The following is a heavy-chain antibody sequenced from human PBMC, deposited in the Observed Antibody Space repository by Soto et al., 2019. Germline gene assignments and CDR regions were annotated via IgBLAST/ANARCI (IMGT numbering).Heavy chain of an antibody. CDR1: GGSISRGGYY. CDR2: IYYSGST. V-gene: IGHV4-31*03. Sequence: SEKLSLPCTVSGGSISRGGYYWSWIRQHPGKGLEWIGYIYYSGSTYYNPSLKSRVTISVDTSKNQFSLKLSSVTAADTAVYYCASWTDSSGYYFHYYGMDVWGQVTTVSV. J-gene: IGHJ6*02. D-gene: IGHD3-22*01. CDR3: ASWTDSSGYYFHYYGMDV.